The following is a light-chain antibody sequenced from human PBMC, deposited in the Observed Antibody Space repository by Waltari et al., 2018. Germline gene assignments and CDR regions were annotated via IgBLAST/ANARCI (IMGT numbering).Light chain of an antibody. Sequence: DIQLTQSPSFLSASVGDRVTVTCRASQGISRHLAWYQQKPGIVPKLLIYTVSTLQSGVPSRFSGSGSGTEFTLTISSLQPEDFGTYYCQQLNTYPPGYTFGQGTKLEIK. J-gene: IGKJ2*01. CDR3: QQLNTYPPGYT. CDR2: TVS. V-gene: IGKV1-9*01. CDR1: QGISRH.